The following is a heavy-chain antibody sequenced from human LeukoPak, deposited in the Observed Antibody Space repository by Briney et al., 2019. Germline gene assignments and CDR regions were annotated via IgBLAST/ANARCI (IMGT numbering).Heavy chain of an antibody. CDR1: GGTFSSYA. Sequence: ASVKVSCKASGGTFSSYAISWVRQAPGQGLEWMGGIIPIFGTANYARKFQGRVTITTDESTSTAYMELSSLRSEDTAVYYCAIPAAGPLGFQHWGQGTLVTVSS. V-gene: IGHV1-69*05. J-gene: IGHJ1*01. CDR2: IIPIFGTA. CDR3: AIPAAGPLGFQH. D-gene: IGHD6-13*01.